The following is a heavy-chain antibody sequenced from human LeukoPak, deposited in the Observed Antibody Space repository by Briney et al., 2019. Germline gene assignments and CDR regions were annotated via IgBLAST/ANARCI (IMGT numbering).Heavy chain of an antibody. J-gene: IGHJ4*02. CDR2: IYTSGST. Sequence: SETLSLTCTVSGGSISSYYWSWIRQPAGKGLEWIGRIYTSGSTNYNPSLKSRVTMSVGTSKNQFSLKLSSVTAADTAVYYCARERSRYDILTGYYTTFDYWGQGTLVTVSS. V-gene: IGHV4-4*07. CDR3: ARERSRYDILTGYYTTFDY. CDR1: GGSISSYY. D-gene: IGHD3-9*01.